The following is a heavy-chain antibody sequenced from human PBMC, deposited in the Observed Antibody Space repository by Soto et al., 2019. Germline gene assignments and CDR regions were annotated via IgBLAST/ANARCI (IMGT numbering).Heavy chain of an antibody. CDR2: IIPIFGTA. J-gene: IGHJ2*01. CDR3: ARGGYCTNGVCQYWYFDL. Sequence: QVQLVQSGAEVKKPGSSVKVSCKASGGTFSSYAISWVRQAPGQGLEWMGGIIPIFGTANYAQKFQGRVTITADKYTSTADMELSSLRSEDTAVYYCARGGYCTNGVCQYWYFDLWGRGPLVTVSS. V-gene: IGHV1-69*06. CDR1: GGTFSSYA. D-gene: IGHD2-8*01.